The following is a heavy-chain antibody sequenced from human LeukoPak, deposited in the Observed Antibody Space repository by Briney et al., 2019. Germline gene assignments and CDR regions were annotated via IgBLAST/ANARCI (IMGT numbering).Heavy chain of an antibody. CDR2: IYYSGST. V-gene: IGHV4-39*07. Sequence: SETLSLTCTVSGGSIGSSSYYWGWIRQPPGKGLNWIGSIYYSGSTYYNPSLKSRVTISVDTSKNQFSLKLSSVTAADTAVYYCARVSGRFTWYFDLWGRGTLVTVSS. CDR3: ARVSGRFTWYFDL. J-gene: IGHJ2*01. CDR1: GGSIGSSSYY.